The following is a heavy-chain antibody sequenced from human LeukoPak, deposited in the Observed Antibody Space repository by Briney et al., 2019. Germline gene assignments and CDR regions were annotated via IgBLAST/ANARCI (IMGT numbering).Heavy chain of an antibody. J-gene: IGHJ6*03. V-gene: IGHV3-23*01. CDR3: AKCGYYYYIDV. D-gene: IGHD1-26*01. Sequence: PGGSLRLACAASGFRFSTYTMSWVRQAPGKGLEWVSTLSGSGGSTYYADSVKGRFTISRDNSKNTLYLQMNSLRVEDTAIYYCAKCGYYYYIDVWGKGTTVTVSS. CDR2: LSGSGGST. CDR1: GFRFSTYT.